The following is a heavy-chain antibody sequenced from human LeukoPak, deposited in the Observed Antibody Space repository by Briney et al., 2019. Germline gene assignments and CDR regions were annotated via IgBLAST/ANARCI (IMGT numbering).Heavy chain of an antibody. J-gene: IGHJ4*02. D-gene: IGHD2-15*01. Sequence: SQTLSLTCAISGDSVSGDSTGWNWIRQSPSRGLEWLGRTYYRSKWYNDYAVSVKSRITINPDTSKNQFSLQLNSVTPEDTAVYYCARGGGRFDYWGQGTLVTVSS. CDR2: TYYRSKWYN. CDR3: ARGGGRFDY. V-gene: IGHV6-1*01. CDR1: GDSVSGDSTG.